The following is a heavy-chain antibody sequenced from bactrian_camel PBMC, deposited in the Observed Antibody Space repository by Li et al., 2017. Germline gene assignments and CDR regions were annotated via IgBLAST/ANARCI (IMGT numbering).Heavy chain of an antibody. Sequence: HVQLVESGGGSVQAGGSLRLSCAISGRSNENYFLAWFRQPPGKEREGVAVIDSDGNAAYADSVKGRFTISKDSAKNTVYLQMNSLKVEDAAMYYCATRRYCATMSPAAFGYWGQGTQVTVS. CDR2: IDSDGNA. CDR3: ATRRYCATMSPAAFGY. D-gene: IGHD4*01. CDR1: GRSNENYF. V-gene: IGHV3S55*01. J-gene: IGHJ6*01.